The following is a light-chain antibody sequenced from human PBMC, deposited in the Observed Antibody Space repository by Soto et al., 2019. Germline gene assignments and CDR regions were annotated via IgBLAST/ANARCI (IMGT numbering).Light chain of an antibody. CDR2: KAS. CDR3: QHYNSYSEA. J-gene: IGKJ1*01. V-gene: IGKV1-5*03. CDR1: QTISSW. Sequence: DIQMTQSPSTLSGSVGDRVTITCRASQTISSWLAWYQQKPGKAPKLLIYKASTLKSGVPSRFSGSGSGTEFTLTISNLQPDDFATYSCQHYNSYSEAFGQGTKVELK.